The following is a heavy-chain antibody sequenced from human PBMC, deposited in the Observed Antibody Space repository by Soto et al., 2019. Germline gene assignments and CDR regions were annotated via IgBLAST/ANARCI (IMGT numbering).Heavy chain of an antibody. Sequence: PGGSLRLSCAASGFTFSGFWMSWVRQAPGKGLQWLANIKQDEGETYYGDSVKGRFTISRDNAKNSLFLQMNSLRAEDTAMYYCTSDGSFEDIVVVPAAIDAFDIWGQGTMVTV. CDR1: GFTFSGFW. CDR3: TSDGSFEDIVVVPAAIDAFDI. CDR2: IKQDEGET. J-gene: IGHJ3*02. D-gene: IGHD2-2*01. V-gene: IGHV3-7*04.